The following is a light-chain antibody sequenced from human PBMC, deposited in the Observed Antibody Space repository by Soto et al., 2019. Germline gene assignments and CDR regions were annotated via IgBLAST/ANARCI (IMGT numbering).Light chain of an antibody. Sequence: DIQMTQSPSTLSSSVGARVTITCRASQSISTWLAWYQHKPGKAPRLLIYEASSLERGVPSRFSGSGSGTEFTLTIPSLQPDDFAPYYCEQDDLYRSFGLGTRVEIK. CDR3: EQDDLYRS. CDR2: EAS. CDR1: QSISTW. J-gene: IGKJ1*01. V-gene: IGKV1-5*03.